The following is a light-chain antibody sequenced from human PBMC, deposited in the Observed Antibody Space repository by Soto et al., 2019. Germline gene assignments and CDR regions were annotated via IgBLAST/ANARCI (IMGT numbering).Light chain of an antibody. J-gene: IGKJ2*01. Sequence: DIVLTQSPDSLAVSLGERATINCKSSQTLLYSANNKNYLVWYQQKPGQPPKLLISWASTRESGVPDRFSGSGSETDFTLTISSLQAEDVAVYYCQQYYTTPYTFGQGTKLEIK. CDR3: QQYYTTPYT. CDR1: QTLLYSANNKNY. V-gene: IGKV4-1*01. CDR2: WAS.